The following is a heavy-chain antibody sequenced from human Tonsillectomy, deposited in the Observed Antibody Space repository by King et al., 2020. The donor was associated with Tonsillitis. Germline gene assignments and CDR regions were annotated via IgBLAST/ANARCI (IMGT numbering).Heavy chain of an antibody. CDR1: GFTFSSYW. D-gene: IGHD6-6*01. V-gene: IGHV3-7*03. CDR2: IKQDGSEK. Sequence: VQLVESGGGLVQPGGSLRLSCAASGFTFSSYWMSWVRQAPGKGLEWVANIKQDGSEKYYVDSVRGRFTISRDNAKNSLYLQMQSLRAEDTAVYYCASEGFYGGQLGAGSDFCGMDVGGQGTTVT. CDR3: ASEGFYGGQLGAGSDFCGMDV. J-gene: IGHJ6*02.